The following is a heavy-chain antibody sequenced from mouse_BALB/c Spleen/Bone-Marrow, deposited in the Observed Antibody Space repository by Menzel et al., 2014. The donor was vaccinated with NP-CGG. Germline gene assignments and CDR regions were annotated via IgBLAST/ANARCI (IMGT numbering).Heavy chain of an antibody. CDR1: GYAFSIYW. CDR3: ARGGISIDY. V-gene: IGHV1-80*01. J-gene: IGHJ2*01. Sequence: VQLKESGAEPVRPGSSVKISCKASGYAFSIYWMNWVKQRPGQGLEWIGQIYPGDDDTDYNGKFKGKATLTADRSSSTAYMQLNSLTSEDSAVYFCARGGISIDYWGQGTTLTVSS. CDR2: IYPGDDDT.